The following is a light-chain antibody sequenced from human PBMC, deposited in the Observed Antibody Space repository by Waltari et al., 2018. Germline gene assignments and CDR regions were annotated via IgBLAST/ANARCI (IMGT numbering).Light chain of an antibody. J-gene: IGKJ1*01. V-gene: IGKV3-20*01. CDR3: QHHFRLPAT. CDR1: QSISRY. Sequence: LTQSPGTLSLSPGERATLSCRASQSISRYLAWYQQKPGQAPRLLIYGATTRATGIPDRFSGSGSGTDFSLTISRLEPEDSAVYYCQHHFRLPATFGQGTKVEIK. CDR2: GAT.